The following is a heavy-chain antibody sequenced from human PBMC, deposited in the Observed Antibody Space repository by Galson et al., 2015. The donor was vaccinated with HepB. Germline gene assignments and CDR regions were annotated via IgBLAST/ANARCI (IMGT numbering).Heavy chain of an antibody. V-gene: IGHV3-30*03. CDR3: ASLANP. J-gene: IGHJ5*02. CDR1: GFTFSSYG. CDR2: ISYDGSNK. Sequence: SLRLSCAASGFTFSSYGMHWVRQAPGKGLEWVAVISYDGSNKYYADSVKGRFTISRDNSKNTLYLQMNSLRAEDTAVYYCASLANPWGQGTLVTVSS. D-gene: IGHD3-3*02.